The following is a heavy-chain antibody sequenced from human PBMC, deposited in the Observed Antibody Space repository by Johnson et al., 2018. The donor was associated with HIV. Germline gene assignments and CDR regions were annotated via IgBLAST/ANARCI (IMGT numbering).Heavy chain of an antibody. D-gene: IGHD6-13*01. J-gene: IGHJ3*01. CDR3: ARDDTGYSSSFDAFDV. V-gene: IGHV3-53*01. Sequence: EKLVESGGGLVQPGGSLRLSCAASGFTVRSNYMSWVRQAPGKGLEWVSVIYSGGSTYYADSVKGRFTISRDNSKNTLYLQMNSLRAEDTAVYYCARDDTGYSSSFDAFDVWGQGTMVTVSS. CDR1: GFTVRSNY. CDR2: IYSGGST.